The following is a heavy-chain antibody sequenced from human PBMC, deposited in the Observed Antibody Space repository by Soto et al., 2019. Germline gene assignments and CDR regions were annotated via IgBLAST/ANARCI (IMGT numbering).Heavy chain of an antibody. D-gene: IGHD6-6*01. J-gene: IGHJ3*02. V-gene: IGHV1-2*02. CDR1: GYTITGYY. Sequence: ASVKVSCVASGYTITGYYIHWVRQAPGQGLEWMGWINPNSGGTNYAQKFQGRVTMTRDTSISTAYMELSRLRSDDTAVYYCASFWIAARDDAFDSWGQGTRVSVSS. CDR2: INPNSGGT. CDR3: ASFWIAARDDAFDS.